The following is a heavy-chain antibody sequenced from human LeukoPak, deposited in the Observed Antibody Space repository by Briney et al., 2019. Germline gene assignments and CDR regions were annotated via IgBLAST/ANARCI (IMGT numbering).Heavy chain of an antibody. Sequence: SQTLSLTCTVSGGSISSGDYYWSWIRQPPGKGLEWIGYIYYSGSTYYNPSLKSRVTISVDTSKNQFSLKLSSVTAADTAVYYCARHNYGSGRYPPDYWGQGTLVTVSS. J-gene: IGHJ4*02. V-gene: IGHV4-30-4*01. CDR2: IYYSGST. CDR1: GGSISSGDYY. CDR3: ARHNYGSGRYPPDY. D-gene: IGHD3-10*01.